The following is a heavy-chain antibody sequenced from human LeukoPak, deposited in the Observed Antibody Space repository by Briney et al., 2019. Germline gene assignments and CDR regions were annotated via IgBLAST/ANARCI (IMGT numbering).Heavy chain of an antibody. CDR2: VDSSGKT. CDR3: AKEQKGATDGNVFEY. CDR1: GGSISTGDYY. V-gene: IGHV4-39*02. D-gene: IGHD4/OR15-4a*01. J-gene: IGHJ4*02. Sequence: VKPSETLSLTCTVSGGSISTGDYYWAWIRQPPGRGLGWTGSVDSSGKTYYNPSLKSRVTVSVDTSKNQFSLKVSSVTAADTAVYYCAKEQKGATDGNVFEYWGQGTLVTVSS.